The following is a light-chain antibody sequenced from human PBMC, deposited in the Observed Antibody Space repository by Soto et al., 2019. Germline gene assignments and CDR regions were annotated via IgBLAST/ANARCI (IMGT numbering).Light chain of an antibody. CDR2: GAS. CDR3: QQYGTSPLT. CDR1: QSVSSSY. V-gene: IGKV3-20*01. Sequence: EIVLTPSPGTLSLSPGERATLSCRASQSVSSSYLAWYQQKPGQAPRLLLYGASSRATGIPDRFSGSGSGTDFTLTISRLEPEDFAVYYWQQYGTSPLTFGGGTKVEI. J-gene: IGKJ4*01.